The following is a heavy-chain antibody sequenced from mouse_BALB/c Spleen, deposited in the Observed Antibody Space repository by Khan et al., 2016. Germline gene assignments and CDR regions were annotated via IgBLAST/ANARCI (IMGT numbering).Heavy chain of an antibody. CDR3: ARDDYGYEEERFAY. CDR2: IRNKANGYTT. CDR1: GFTFTDYY. J-gene: IGHJ3*01. V-gene: IGHV7-3*02. Sequence: EVELVESGGGLVQPGGSLRLSCATSGFTFTDYYMSWVRQPPGKALEWLGLIRNKANGYTTEYTASVKGRFTISRDKSQSILYLQMNTLRAEDSGTYYCARDDYGYEEERFAYWGQGTRVTVSA. D-gene: IGHD1-2*01.